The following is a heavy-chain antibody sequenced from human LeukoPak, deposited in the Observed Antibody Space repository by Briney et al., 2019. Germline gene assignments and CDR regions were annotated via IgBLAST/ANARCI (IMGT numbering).Heavy chain of an antibody. J-gene: IGHJ1*01. CDR2: IFYNGAT. CDR3: AREERYTTSSGGH. V-gene: IGHV4-39*07. CDR1: GGSISSSDWY. D-gene: IGHD1-26*01. Sequence: SSETLSLTCTVSGGSISSSDWYWGWIRQPPGKGLEWIGTIFYNGATQFNPSLKSRVTLSVDTSRNQFSLRLTSVTAADTAVYYCAREERYTTSSGGHWGQGTLVTVSS.